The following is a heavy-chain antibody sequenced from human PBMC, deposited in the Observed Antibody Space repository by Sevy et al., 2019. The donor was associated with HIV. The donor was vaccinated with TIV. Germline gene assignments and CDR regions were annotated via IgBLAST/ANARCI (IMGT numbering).Heavy chain of an antibody. Sequence: GGSLRLSCAASGFTFSSYGMHWVRQAPGKGLEWVAVIWYDGGNKYYADSVKGRFTISRDNSKNTLYLQMNSLRAEDTAVYYCARDGQWLVHQGYFDYWGQGTLVTVSS. CDR1: GFTFSSYG. CDR2: IWYDGGNK. J-gene: IGHJ4*02. V-gene: IGHV3-33*01. CDR3: ARDGQWLVHQGYFDY. D-gene: IGHD6-19*01.